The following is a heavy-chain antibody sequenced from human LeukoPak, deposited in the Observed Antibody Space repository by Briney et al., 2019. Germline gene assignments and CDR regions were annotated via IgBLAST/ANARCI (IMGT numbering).Heavy chain of an antibody. D-gene: IGHD6-13*01. Sequence: PSETLSLTCTVSGGSISSHYWSWIRQPPGKGLEWIGYIYYSGSTNYNPSLKSRVTISVDTSKNQFSLKLSSVTAADTAVYYCARWVRAAGANWFDPWGQGTLVTVSS. CDR1: GGSISSHY. V-gene: IGHV4-59*11. CDR2: IYYSGST. CDR3: ARWVRAAGANWFDP. J-gene: IGHJ5*02.